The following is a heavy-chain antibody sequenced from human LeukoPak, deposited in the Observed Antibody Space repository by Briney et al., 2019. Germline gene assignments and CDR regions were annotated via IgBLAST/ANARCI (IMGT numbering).Heavy chain of an antibody. J-gene: IGHJ4*02. CDR1: GFTFSSYA. Sequence: GGSLRLSCAASGFTFSSYAMSWVRQAPGKGLEWVSGISGSGGSTYYADSVKGRFTISRDNSKNRLYLQMNSLRAEDTAVYYCAKRPRGNYLDPFDYWGQGTLVTVSS. CDR2: ISGSGGST. D-gene: IGHD3-10*01. V-gene: IGHV3-23*01. CDR3: AKRPRGNYLDPFDY.